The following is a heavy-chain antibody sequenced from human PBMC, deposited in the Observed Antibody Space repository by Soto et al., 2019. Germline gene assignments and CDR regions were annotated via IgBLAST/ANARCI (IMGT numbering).Heavy chain of an antibody. D-gene: IGHD6-13*01. V-gene: IGHV3-30*18. Sequence: GGSLRLSCVASEFTFNSYGMHWVRQAPGKGLEWVAVISYDGSNKYYADSVKGRFTISRDNSKNTLYLQMNSLRAEDTAVYYCAKDLEKQLDPGFDPWGQGTLVTAPQ. CDR1: EFTFNSYG. CDR3: AKDLEKQLDPGFDP. J-gene: IGHJ5*02. CDR2: ISYDGSNK.